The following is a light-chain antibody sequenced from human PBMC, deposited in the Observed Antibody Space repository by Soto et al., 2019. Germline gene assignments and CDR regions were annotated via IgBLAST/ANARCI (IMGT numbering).Light chain of an antibody. CDR1: QSISSW. Sequence: DIQMTQSPSTLSASVGDRVTITCRASQSISSWLAWYQQKPGKAPKVLIYDASSLESGVPSRFSGSGSGTEFTLTNSSLQPDDLTTYYCQQYNSYSSFTFGQGTKLEIK. CDR3: QQYNSYSSFT. J-gene: IGKJ2*01. V-gene: IGKV1-5*01. CDR2: DAS.